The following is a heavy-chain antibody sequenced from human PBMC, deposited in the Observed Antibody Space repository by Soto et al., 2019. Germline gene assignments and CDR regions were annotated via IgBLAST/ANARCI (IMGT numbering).Heavy chain of an antibody. CDR3: ARSSDYYDSSGYYSFDY. CDR1: GFTFSSYW. V-gene: IGHV3-74*01. J-gene: IGHJ4*02. D-gene: IGHD3-22*01. Sequence: GSLRLSCAASGFTFSSYWMHWVRQAPGKGLVWVSRINSDGSSTSYADSVKGRFTISRDNAKNTLYLQMNSLRAEDTAVYYCARSSDYYDSSGYYSFDYWGQGTLVTVSS. CDR2: INSDGSST.